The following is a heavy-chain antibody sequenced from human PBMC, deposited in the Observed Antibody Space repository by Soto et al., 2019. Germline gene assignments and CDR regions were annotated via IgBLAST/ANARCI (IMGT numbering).Heavy chain of an antibody. CDR3: ATDPLAVAGGHDDY. Sequence: GASVKVSCKVSGYTLTELSMHWVRQAPGKGLEWMGGFDPEDGETIYAQKFQGRVTMTEDTSTDTAYMELSSLRSEDTAVYYCATDPLAVAGGHDDYWGQGTLVTVSS. V-gene: IGHV1-24*01. CDR1: GYTLTELS. D-gene: IGHD6-19*01. J-gene: IGHJ4*02. CDR2: FDPEDGET.